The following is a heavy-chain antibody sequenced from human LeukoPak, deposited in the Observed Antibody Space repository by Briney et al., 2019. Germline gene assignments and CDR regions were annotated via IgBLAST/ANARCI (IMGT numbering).Heavy chain of an antibody. J-gene: IGHJ3*02. CDR2: ISGRGGST. V-gene: IGHV3-23*01. CDR3: ARDRGYYYDSSGPHDAFDI. Sequence: GGSLRLSCAASGFTFSSYAMSWVRQAPGKGLEWVSAISGRGGSTYYADSVKGRFTISRDNSKNTLYLQMNSLRAEDTAVYYCARDRGYYYDSSGPHDAFDIWGQGTMVTVSS. D-gene: IGHD3-22*01. CDR1: GFTFSSYA.